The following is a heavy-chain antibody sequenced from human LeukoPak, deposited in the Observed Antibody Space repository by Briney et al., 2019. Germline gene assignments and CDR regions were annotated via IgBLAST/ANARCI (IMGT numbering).Heavy chain of an antibody. CDR2: IYHSGST. V-gene: IGHV4-59*12. CDR3: ARGPNRYDYVWGSYRYGGTYYFDY. Sequence: TSETLSLTCTVSGGSISGYYWSWIRQPPGKGLEWIGYIYHSGSTNYNPSLKSRVTISVDTSKNQFSLKLSSVTAADTAVYYCARGPNRYDYVWGSYRYGGTYYFDYWGQGTLVTVSS. D-gene: IGHD3-16*02. CDR1: GGSISGYY. J-gene: IGHJ4*02.